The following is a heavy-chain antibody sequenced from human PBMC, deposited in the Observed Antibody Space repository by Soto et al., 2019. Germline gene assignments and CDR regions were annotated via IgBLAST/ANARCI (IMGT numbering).Heavy chain of an antibody. CDR2: IYSGGST. V-gene: IGHV3-53*02. CDR3: ARVIDNWNDGAFDI. Sequence: EVQLVETGGGLIQPGGSLRLSCAASGFTVSSNYMSWVRQAPGKGLEWVSVIYSGGSTYYADSVKGRFTISRDNSKNTLYLQMNSLRAEDTAVYYCARVIDNWNDGAFDIWGQGTMVTVSS. D-gene: IGHD1-1*01. CDR1: GFTVSSNY. J-gene: IGHJ3*02.